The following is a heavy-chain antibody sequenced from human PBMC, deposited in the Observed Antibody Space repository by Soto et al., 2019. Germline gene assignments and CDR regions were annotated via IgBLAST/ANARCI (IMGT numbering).Heavy chain of an antibody. CDR1: GFTVSSNY. J-gene: IGHJ3*02. CDR3: ARSPFIYYDSSGYGTGAFDI. V-gene: IGHV3-53*01. D-gene: IGHD3-22*01. CDR2: IYSGGST. Sequence: GGSLRLSCAASGFTVSSNYMSWVRQAPGKGLEWVSVIYSGGSTYYADSVKGRFTISRDNSKNTLYLQMNSLRAEDTAVYYCARSPFIYYDSSGYGTGAFDIWGQGTMVTVSS.